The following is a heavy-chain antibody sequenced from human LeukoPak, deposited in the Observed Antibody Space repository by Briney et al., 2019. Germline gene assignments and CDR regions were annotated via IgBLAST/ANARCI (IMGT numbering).Heavy chain of an antibody. J-gene: IGHJ6*02. V-gene: IGHV3-66*01. D-gene: IGHD6-19*01. CDR1: GFTVSSNY. Sequence: QSGGSLRLSCAASGFTVSSNYMSWVRQAPGKGLEWVSVIYSGGSTYYADSVKGRFTTSRDNSKNTLYLQMNSLRAEDTAVYYCARDKGADSSGWYYYYYGMDVWGQGTTVTVSS. CDR2: IYSGGST. CDR3: ARDKGADSSGWYYYYYGMDV.